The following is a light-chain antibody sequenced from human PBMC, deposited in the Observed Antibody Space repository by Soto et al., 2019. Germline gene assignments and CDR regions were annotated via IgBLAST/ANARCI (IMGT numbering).Light chain of an antibody. J-gene: IGLJ2*01. CDR1: SSDVGGYNY. CDR3: SSYTSSSTDVV. Sequence: QSVLTQPASVSGSPGQSITISCTGTSSDVGGYNYVSWYQQHPGKAPKLMIYDVSNRPSGVSNRFSGSKSGNTASLTISGLQAEDEAEYYCSSYTSSSTDVVFGGGTKVTVL. V-gene: IGLV2-14*01. CDR2: DVS.